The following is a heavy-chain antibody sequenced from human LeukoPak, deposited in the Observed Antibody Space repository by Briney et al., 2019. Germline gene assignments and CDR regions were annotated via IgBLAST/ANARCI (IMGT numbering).Heavy chain of an antibody. CDR3: ARSLLSYYDYVWGSYRPLDY. J-gene: IGHJ4*02. CDR2: INPNSGGT. V-gene: IGHV1-2*02. CDR1: GYTFTSYG. D-gene: IGHD3-16*02. Sequence: ASVKVSCKASGYTFTSYGISWVRQAPGQGLEWMGWINPNSGGTNYAQKFQGRVTMTRDTSISTAYMELSRLRSDDTAVYYRARSLLSYYDYVWGSYRPLDYWGQGTLVTVSS.